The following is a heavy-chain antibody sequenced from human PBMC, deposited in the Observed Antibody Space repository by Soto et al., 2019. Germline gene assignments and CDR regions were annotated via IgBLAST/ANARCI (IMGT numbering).Heavy chain of an antibody. CDR3: ARGHGHGGSSFDF. CDR1: GGSTHSYY. D-gene: IGHD2-15*01. CDR2: VYYNGDT. Sequence: QVQLQESGPGLVKPSETLSLTCTVSGGSTHSYYWAWIRQPPGKGLEWMGYVYYNGDTNYNPSLKSRVTISVDASKTQFSLKLTSVTPADTAVYYCARGHGHGGSSFDFWGQGTLVTVFS. J-gene: IGHJ4*02. V-gene: IGHV4-59*01.